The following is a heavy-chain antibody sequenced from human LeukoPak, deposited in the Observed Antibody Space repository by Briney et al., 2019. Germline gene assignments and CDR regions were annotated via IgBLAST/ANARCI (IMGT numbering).Heavy chain of an antibody. D-gene: IGHD1-26*01. CDR2: ISSNGGNT. Sequence: GGSLRLSCSASGITFSSFTMHWVRQAPGKGLEYVSGISSNGGNTYHADSVKGRFTISRDNSKNTLYLQVGSLRAEDTAIYYCVKGIVGAPFDFWGQGTLVTVSS. J-gene: IGHJ4*02. V-gene: IGHV3-64D*09. CDR3: VKGIVGAPFDF. CDR1: GITFSSFT.